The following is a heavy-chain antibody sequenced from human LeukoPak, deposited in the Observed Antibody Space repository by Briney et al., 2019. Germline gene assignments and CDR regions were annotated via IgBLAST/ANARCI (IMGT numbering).Heavy chain of an antibody. CDR2: ISGSGGST. Sequence: AGGSLRLSCAASGFTFSSYAMSWVRQAPGKGLEWVSAISGSGGSTYYADSMKGRFTISRDNSKNTLYVQMNSLRAEDTAVYYCAKGNSGYDSPLCWGQGTLVTVSS. CDR3: AKGNSGYDSPLC. V-gene: IGHV3-23*01. J-gene: IGHJ4*02. D-gene: IGHD5-12*01. CDR1: GFTFSSYA.